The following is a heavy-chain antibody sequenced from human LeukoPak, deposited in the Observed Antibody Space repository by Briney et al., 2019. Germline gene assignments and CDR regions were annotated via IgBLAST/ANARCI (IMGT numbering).Heavy chain of an antibody. CDR3: AKDRRGYSGYDYVPDAFDI. D-gene: IGHD5-12*01. Sequence: PGGSLRLSCAASGFTFSSYGMSWVRQAPGKGLEWVSAISRSGGSTYYADSVKGRFTISRDNSKNTLYLQMNSLRAEDTAVYYYAKDRRGYSGYDYVPDAFDIWGQGTMVTVSS. CDR1: GFTFSSYG. J-gene: IGHJ3*02. V-gene: IGHV3-23*01. CDR2: ISRSGGST.